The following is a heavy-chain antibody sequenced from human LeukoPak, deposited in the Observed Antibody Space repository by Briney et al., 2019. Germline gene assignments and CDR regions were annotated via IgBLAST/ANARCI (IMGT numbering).Heavy chain of an antibody. V-gene: IGHV4-59*01. J-gene: IGHJ4*02. Sequence: SEPLSLTCTVSGGSISSYYWSWIRQPPGKGLEWIGYIYYSGSTNYNPSLKSRVTISVDTSKNQFSLKLSSVTAADTAVYYCARENPVDTAIDYWGQGTLVTVSS. CDR1: GGSISSYY. CDR3: ARENPVDTAIDY. D-gene: IGHD5-18*01. CDR2: IYYSGST.